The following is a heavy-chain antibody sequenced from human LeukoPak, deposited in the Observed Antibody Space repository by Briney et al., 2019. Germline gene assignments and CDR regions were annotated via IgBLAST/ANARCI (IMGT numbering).Heavy chain of an antibody. Sequence: SVKVSCKASRDTFTRCAFSWVRQAPGQGLEWMGGIIPIDGTANFAQKFQGRVTITADQSTNTAYMELSSLRSEDTAIYYCARDPGAPVRAFDIWGQGTLVTVSS. D-gene: IGHD3-10*01. CDR2: IIPIDGTA. CDR1: RDTFTRCA. CDR3: ARDPGAPVRAFDI. J-gene: IGHJ3*02. V-gene: IGHV1-69*13.